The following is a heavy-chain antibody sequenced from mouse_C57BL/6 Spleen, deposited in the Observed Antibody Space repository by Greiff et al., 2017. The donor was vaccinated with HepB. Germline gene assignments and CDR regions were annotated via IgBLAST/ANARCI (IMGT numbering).Heavy chain of an antibody. CDR2: IYPRSGNT. Sequence: VQRVESGAELARPGASVKLSCKASGYTFTSYGISWVKQRTGQGLEWIGEIYPRSGNTYYNEKFKGKATLTADKSSSTAYMELRSLTSEDSAVYFCAPTGTDYAMDYWGQGTSVTVSS. D-gene: IGHD4-1*01. J-gene: IGHJ4*01. V-gene: IGHV1-81*01. CDR1: GYTFTSYG. CDR3: APTGTDYAMDY.